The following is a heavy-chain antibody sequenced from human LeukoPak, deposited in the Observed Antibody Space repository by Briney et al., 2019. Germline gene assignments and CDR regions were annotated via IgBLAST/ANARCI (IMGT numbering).Heavy chain of an antibody. D-gene: IGHD2-21*02. CDR3: ARESSYVVVTGGAFDI. Sequence: PGGSLRLSCAASGFTFSSYSMNWVRQAPGKGLEWVSSISSSSSYIYYADSVKGRFTISRDNAKNSLYLQMNSLRAEDTAVYYCARESSYVVVTGGAFDIWGQGTMVTVSS. V-gene: IGHV3-21*01. CDR2: ISSSSSYI. J-gene: IGHJ3*02. CDR1: GFTFSSYS.